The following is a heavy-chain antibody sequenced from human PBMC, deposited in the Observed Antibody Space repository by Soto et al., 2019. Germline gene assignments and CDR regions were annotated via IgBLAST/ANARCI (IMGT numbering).Heavy chain of an antibody. CDR2: ISAYNGNT. D-gene: IGHD1-26*01. CDR1: GYTFTNFG. V-gene: IGHV1-18*01. CDR3: ARSIVGATKVNWFDP. J-gene: IGHJ5*02. Sequence: ASVKVSCKASGYTFTNFGISWVRQAPGQGLEWMGWISAYNGNTNYAQKFQGWVTMTRDTSISTAYMELSRLRSDDTAVYYCARSIVGATKVNWFDPWGQGTLVTVSS.